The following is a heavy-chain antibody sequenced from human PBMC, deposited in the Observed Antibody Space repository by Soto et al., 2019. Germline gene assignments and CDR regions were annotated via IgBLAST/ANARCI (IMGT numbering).Heavy chain of an antibody. V-gene: IGHV3-30-3*01. CDR1: GFTFSSYA. CDR3: ARGSGQLWREDY. Sequence: QVQLVESGGGVVQPGRSLRLSCAASGFTFSSYAMHWFRQAPGKGLEWVAVISYDGSNKYYADSVKGRFTISRDNSKNTLYLQMNSLRAEDTAVYYCARGSGQLWREDYWGQGTLVTVSS. D-gene: IGHD5-18*01. CDR2: ISYDGSNK. J-gene: IGHJ4*02.